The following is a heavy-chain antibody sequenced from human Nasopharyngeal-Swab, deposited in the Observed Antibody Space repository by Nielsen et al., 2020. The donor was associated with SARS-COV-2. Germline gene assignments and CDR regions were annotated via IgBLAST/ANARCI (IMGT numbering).Heavy chain of an antibody. J-gene: IGHJ4*02. Sequence: GESLKIFCAASGFTFSSYWMSWVRQAPGKGLEWVANIKQDGSEKYYVDSVKGRFTISRDNAKNSLYLQMNSLRAEDTAVYYCARDGLRFLEWLAHDYWGQGTLVTVSS. CDR3: ARDGLRFLEWLAHDY. D-gene: IGHD3-3*01. V-gene: IGHV3-7*01. CDR1: GFTFSSYW. CDR2: IKQDGSEK.